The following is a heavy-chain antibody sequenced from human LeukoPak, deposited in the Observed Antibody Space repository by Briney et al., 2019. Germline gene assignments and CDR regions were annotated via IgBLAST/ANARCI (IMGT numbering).Heavy chain of an antibody. CDR3: ARGGYSYGYASELTGTTDY. J-gene: IGHJ4*02. V-gene: IGHV1-69*05. Sequence: ASVEVSCKASGGTFSSYAISWVRQAPGQGLEWMGRIIPIFGTANYAQKFQGRVTITTDESTSTAYMELSSLRSEDTAVYYCARGGYSYGYASELTGTTDYWGQGTLVTVSS. CDR1: GGTFSSYA. CDR2: IIPIFGTA. D-gene: IGHD5-18*01.